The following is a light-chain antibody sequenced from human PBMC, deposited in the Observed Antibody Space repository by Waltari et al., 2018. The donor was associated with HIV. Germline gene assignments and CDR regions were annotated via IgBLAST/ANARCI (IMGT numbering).Light chain of an antibody. CDR1: QSVSSN. J-gene: IGKJ1*01. V-gene: IGKV3-15*01. Sequence: EIVMTQSPATLSVSPGERATLSCRASQSVSSNLAWYQQQPGQAPRLLIFGAATRATGIPARFSGGGSGTDFTLSISSLQSEDFALYYGQQYNDWPRTFGQGTKVEIK. CDR2: GAA. CDR3: QQYNDWPRT.